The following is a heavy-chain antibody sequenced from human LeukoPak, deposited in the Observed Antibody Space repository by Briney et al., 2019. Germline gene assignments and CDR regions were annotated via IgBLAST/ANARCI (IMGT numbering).Heavy chain of an antibody. Sequence: GTSLRLSCATSGFTFSDYAMHWVRQAPGKGLEWVAVIAYGGTYTHHADSLKGRFTISRDNSRDTLYLQINSLRPEDTALYYCARNKAITAFFGMDVWGQGTTIIVSS. V-gene: IGHV3-30*03. CDR3: ARNKAITAFFGMDV. CDR2: IAYGGTYT. CDR1: GFTFSDYA. D-gene: IGHD2/OR15-2a*01. J-gene: IGHJ6*02.